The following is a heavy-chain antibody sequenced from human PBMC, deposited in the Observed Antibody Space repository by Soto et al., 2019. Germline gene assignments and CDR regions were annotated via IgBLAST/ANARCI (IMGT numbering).Heavy chain of an antibody. CDR3: ARRRYCGYDCYHKHYYGMDV. J-gene: IGHJ6*02. V-gene: IGHV1-69*08. CDR2: VIPVLTTT. CDR1: GDTFSSYI. D-gene: IGHD2-21*02. Sequence: QVQLVQSGAEVKKPGSSVRVSCRSSGDTFSSYIVNWLRLAPGRGLEWMGRVIPVLTTTDYAQNFRGRVTISADRSTNPVYLDLSSLRSDDTAVYYCARRRYCGYDCYHKHYYGMDVWGQGALVTV.